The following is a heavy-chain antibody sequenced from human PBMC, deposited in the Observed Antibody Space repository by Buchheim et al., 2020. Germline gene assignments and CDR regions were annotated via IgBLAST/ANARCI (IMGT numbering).Heavy chain of an antibody. D-gene: IGHD3-22*01. CDR3: ARFGDSSGYYYVY. V-gene: IGHV4-34*01. CDR2: INHSGST. J-gene: IGHJ4*02. Sequence: QVQLQQWGAGLLKPSETLSLTCAVYGGSFSGYYWSWIRQPPGKGLEWIGEINHSGSTNSNPSLKSRDTISVDTSKKQFSLKLSSVTAADTAVYYCARFGDSSGYYYVYWGQGTL. CDR1: GGSFSGYY.